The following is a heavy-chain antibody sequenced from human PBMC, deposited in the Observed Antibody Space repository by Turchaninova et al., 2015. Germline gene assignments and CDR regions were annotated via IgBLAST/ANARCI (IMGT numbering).Heavy chain of an antibody. CDR2: SIPIFGTA. J-gene: IGHJ4*02. Sequence: QVQLVQSGAEVTKPGSSVKVSCKASGGTFSSYAISWVRQAPGQGLEWMGGSIPIFGTANYDQTVHGRCDNTADEYTGTAYMELSSLGSEDTAVYYCARCSGGSWRLFDYWGQGTLVTVSS. CDR3: ARCSGGSWRLFDY. CDR1: GGTFSSYA. V-gene: IGHV1-69*01. D-gene: IGHD1-1*01.